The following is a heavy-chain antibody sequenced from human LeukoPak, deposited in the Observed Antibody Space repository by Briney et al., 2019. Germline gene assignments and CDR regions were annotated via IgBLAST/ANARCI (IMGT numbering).Heavy chain of an antibody. CDR2: IYYSGST. CDR3: ARGLPNTAMVVDAFDI. Sequence: PSETLSLTRTVSGGSISSSSYYWGWIRQPPGKGLEWIGSIYYSGSTYYNPSLKSRVTISVDTSKNQFPLKLSSVTAADTAVYYCARGLPNTAMVVDAFDIWGQGTMVTVSS. D-gene: IGHD5-18*01. CDR1: GGSISSSSYY. J-gene: IGHJ3*02. V-gene: IGHV4-39*06.